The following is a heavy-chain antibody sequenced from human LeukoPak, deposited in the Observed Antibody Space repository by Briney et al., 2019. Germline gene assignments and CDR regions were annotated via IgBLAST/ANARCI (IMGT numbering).Heavy chain of an antibody. Sequence: GESLKISCKGSGYSFTSYWIGWVRPMPGKGLEWMGIIYPGDSDTRYSPSLQGQVTISADKSISTAYLQWSSLKASDTAMYYCARLLGDYSNYVWRHNWFDPWGQGTLVTVSS. J-gene: IGHJ5*02. CDR2: IYPGDSDT. CDR3: ARLLGDYSNYVWRHNWFDP. V-gene: IGHV5-51*01. D-gene: IGHD4-11*01. CDR1: GYSFTSYW.